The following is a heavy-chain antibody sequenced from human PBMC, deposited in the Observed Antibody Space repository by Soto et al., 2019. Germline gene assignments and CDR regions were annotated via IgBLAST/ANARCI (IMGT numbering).Heavy chain of an antibody. CDR1: GFTFSSYG. D-gene: IGHD6-13*01. CDR3: ARDSLRIAAAGTYYYYYGMYV. Sequence: QVQLVESGGGVVQPGRSLRLSCAASGFTFSSYGMHWVRQAPGKGLEWVAVIWYDGSNKYYADSVKGRFTISRDNSKNTLYLQMNSLRAEDTAVYCCARDSLRIAAAGTYYYYYGMYVWGQGTTVTVSS. J-gene: IGHJ6*02. CDR2: IWYDGSNK. V-gene: IGHV3-33*01.